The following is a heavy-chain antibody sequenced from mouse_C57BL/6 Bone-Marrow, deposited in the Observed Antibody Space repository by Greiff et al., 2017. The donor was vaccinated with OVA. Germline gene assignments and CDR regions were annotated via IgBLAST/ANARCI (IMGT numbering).Heavy chain of an antibody. CDR1: GFTFSSYA. CDR3: ARDRYDYDEAWFAY. Sequence: EVKLMESGGGLVKPGGSLKLSCAASGFTFSSYAMSWVRQTPEKRLEWVATISDGGSYTYYPDNVKGRFTISRDNAKNNLYLQMSHLKSEDTAMYYCARDRYDYDEAWFAYWGQGTLVTVSA. D-gene: IGHD2-4*01. CDR2: ISDGGSYT. J-gene: IGHJ3*01. V-gene: IGHV5-4*01.